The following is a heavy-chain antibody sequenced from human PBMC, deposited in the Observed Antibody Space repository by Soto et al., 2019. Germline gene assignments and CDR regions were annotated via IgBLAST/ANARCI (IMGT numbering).Heavy chain of an antibody. D-gene: IGHD3-22*01. Sequence: VGSLRLSCAASGGTCIDYYMSWIRQATGKGLEWVSYISSSSSYTNYADSVKGRFTISRDNAKNSLYLQMNSLRAEDTAVYYCARGGGSGYLPYFDYWGQGTLVTVSS. CDR1: GGTCIDYY. V-gene: IGHV3-11*05. CDR3: ARGGGSGYLPYFDY. CDR2: ISSSSSYT. J-gene: IGHJ4*02.